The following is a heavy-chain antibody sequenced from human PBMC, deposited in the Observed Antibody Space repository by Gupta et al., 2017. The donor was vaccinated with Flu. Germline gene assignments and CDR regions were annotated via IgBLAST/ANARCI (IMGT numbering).Heavy chain of an antibody. V-gene: IGHV3-30*18. Sequence: SGFAFSFHGMHWVRQAPGKGLEWVALVSNDGIIKYFGDSVKGRFTISRDNSENMVYLQMNSLRPEDTAVYYCAKGSGGTDVWGQGNTVTVSS. J-gene: IGHJ6*02. CDR1: GFAFSFHG. CDR3: AKGSGGTDV. CDR2: VSNDGIIK.